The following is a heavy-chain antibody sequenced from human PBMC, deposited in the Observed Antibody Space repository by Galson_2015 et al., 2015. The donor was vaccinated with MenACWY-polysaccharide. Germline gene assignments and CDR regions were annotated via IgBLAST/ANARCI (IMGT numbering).Heavy chain of an antibody. CDR3: ARADYGGNSGY. CDR2: IYYSGST. J-gene: IGHJ4*02. CDR1: GGSISRYY. V-gene: IGHV4-59*01. D-gene: IGHD4-23*01. Sequence: ETLSLTCTVSGGSISRYYWSWIRQPPGKGLEWIGYIYYSGSTNYNPSLKSRVTISVDTSKNQFSLKLSSVTAADTAVYYCARADYGGNSGYWGQGTLVTVSS.